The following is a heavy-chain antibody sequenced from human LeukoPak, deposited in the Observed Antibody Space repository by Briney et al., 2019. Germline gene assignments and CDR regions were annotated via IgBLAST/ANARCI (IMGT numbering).Heavy chain of an antibody. CDR2: ISNDGTTT. J-gene: IGHJ4*02. V-gene: IGHV3-74*01. D-gene: IGHD5-18*01. CDR3: AKMTAPAY. CDR1: GFTFSSYW. Sequence: PGGSLRLSCAASGFTFSSYWMHWVRQAPGKGLVWVSRISNDGTTTTYADSVKGRFTISRDIAKNTLYLQMNSLRVEDTAIYYCAKMTAPAYWGQGTLVTVSS.